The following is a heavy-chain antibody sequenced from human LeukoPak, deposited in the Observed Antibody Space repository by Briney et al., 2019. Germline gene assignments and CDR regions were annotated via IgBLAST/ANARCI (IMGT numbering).Heavy chain of an antibody. V-gene: IGHV3-7*01. Sequence: GGSLRLSCAASGFTFSSYWMSWVRQAPGKGLEWVANIKQDGSEKYYVDSVKGRFTISRDNAKNSLYLQMNSLRAEDTAVYYCASGSVAVAGTSYYYGMDVWGQGTTVTVSS. CDR3: ASGSVAVAGTSYYYGMDV. J-gene: IGHJ6*02. D-gene: IGHD6-19*01. CDR2: IKQDGSEK. CDR1: GFTFSSYW.